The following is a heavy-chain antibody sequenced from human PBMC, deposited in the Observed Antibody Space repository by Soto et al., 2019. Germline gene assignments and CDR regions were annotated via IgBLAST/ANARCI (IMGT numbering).Heavy chain of an antibody. J-gene: IGHJ4*02. V-gene: IGHV4-59*01. D-gene: IGHD3-22*01. Sequence: SETLSLTCTVSGGSISSYYWSWIRPPPGKGLEWIGYIYYSGSTNYNPSLKSRVTISVDTSKNQFSLKLSSVTAADTAVYYCARASAYDSSGYYLENYFDYWGQGSLVTV. CDR2: IYYSGST. CDR1: GGSISSYY. CDR3: ARASAYDSSGYYLENYFDY.